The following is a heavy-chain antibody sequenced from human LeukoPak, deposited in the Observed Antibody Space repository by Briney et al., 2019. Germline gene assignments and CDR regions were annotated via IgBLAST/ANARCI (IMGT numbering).Heavy chain of an antibody. CDR2: ICHSGST. CDR3: ARGKLWYYYDSSGYFYFDY. J-gene: IGHJ4*02. CDR1: GGSISSSNW. Sequence: PSGTLSLTCAVSGGSISSSNWWSWVRQPPGRGLEWIGEICHSGSTNYNPSLKSRVTISVDKSKNQFSLKLSSVTAADTAVYYCARGKLWYYYDSSGYFYFDYWGQGTLVTVSS. D-gene: IGHD3-22*01. V-gene: IGHV4-4*02.